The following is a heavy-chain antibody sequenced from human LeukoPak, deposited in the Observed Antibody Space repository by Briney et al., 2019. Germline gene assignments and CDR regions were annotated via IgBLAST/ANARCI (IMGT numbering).Heavy chain of an antibody. D-gene: IGHD3/OR15-3a*01. Sequence: SETLSLTCTVSGGSISSYHWSWIRQPPGKGLECIGFIYYSGSTNYNPSLKSRVTISIDTSKNQISLRLTSVTAADTAMYYCARQTGSGLFTLPGGQGTLVTVSS. CDR2: IYYSGST. CDR3: ARQTGSGLFTLP. J-gene: IGHJ4*02. CDR1: GGSISSYH. V-gene: IGHV4-59*08.